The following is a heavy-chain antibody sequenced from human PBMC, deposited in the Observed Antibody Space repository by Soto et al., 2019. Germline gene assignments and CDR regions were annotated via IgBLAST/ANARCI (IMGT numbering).Heavy chain of an antibody. V-gene: IGHV3-33*01. CDR2: IWYDGSNK. D-gene: IGHD5-18*01. J-gene: IGHJ5*02. CDR1: GFTFSSYG. CDR3: AREDTASMWFDP. Sequence: QVQLVESGGGVVQPGRSLRLSCAASGFTFSSYGMHWVRQAPGKGLEWVAVIWYDGSNKYYADSVKGRFTISRGNSKNTLYLQMNSLRAEDTAVYYCAREDTASMWFDPWGQGTLVTVSS.